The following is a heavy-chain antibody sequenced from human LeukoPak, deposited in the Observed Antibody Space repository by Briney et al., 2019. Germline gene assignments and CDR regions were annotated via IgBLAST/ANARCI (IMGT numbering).Heavy chain of an antibody. CDR2: INWNGGST. CDR3: ARDLGYCSSTSCSYTVDY. Sequence: GWSLRLSCAASGFTFDDYGMRWVRQAPGKGLEWVSGINWNGGSTGYADSVKGRFTISRDNAKNSLYLQMNSLRAEDTGLYYCARDLGYCSSTSCSYTVDYWGQGTLVTVSS. D-gene: IGHD2-2*01. J-gene: IGHJ4*02. CDR1: GFTFDDYG. V-gene: IGHV3-20*04.